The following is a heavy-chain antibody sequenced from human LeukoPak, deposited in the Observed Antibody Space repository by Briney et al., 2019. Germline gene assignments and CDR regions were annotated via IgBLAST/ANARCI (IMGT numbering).Heavy chain of an antibody. CDR3: ARARDYGDYAEYFQH. D-gene: IGHD4-17*01. J-gene: IGHJ1*01. CDR1: GFTFSSYW. CDR2: INSDGSST. Sequence: GGSLRLSCAASGFTFSSYWMHWVRQAPGKGLVWVSRINSDGSSTSYADSVKGRFTISRDNAKNSLYLQMSSLRAEDTAVYFCARARDYGDYAEYFQHWGQGTLVTVSS. V-gene: IGHV3-74*01.